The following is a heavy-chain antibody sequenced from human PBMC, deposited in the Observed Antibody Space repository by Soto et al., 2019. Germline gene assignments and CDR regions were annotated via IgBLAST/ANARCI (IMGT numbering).Heavy chain of an antibody. CDR2: INPSGGST. CDR1: GYTFTSYY. Sequence: ASVKVSCKASGYTFTSYYMHWVRQAPGQGLEWMGIINPSGGSTSYAQKFQGRVTMTRDTSTSTVYMELSSLRSEDTAVYYCARGRGAAGTDSVQYYGMDVWGQGTTVTVSS. J-gene: IGHJ6*02. CDR3: ARGRGAAGTDSVQYYGMDV. V-gene: IGHV1-46*01. D-gene: IGHD6-13*01.